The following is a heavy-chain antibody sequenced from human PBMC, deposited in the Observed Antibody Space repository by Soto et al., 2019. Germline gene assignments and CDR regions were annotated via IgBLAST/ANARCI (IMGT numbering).Heavy chain of an antibody. CDR2: IWYAGSNK. J-gene: IGHJ4*02. V-gene: IGHV3-33*01. CDR1: GFTFSSYG. CDR3: ARDLFYGSGSYPFDY. D-gene: IGHD3-10*01. Sequence: QVQLVESGGGVVQPGRSLRLSCAASGFTFSSYGMHWVRQAPGKGLEWVAVIWYAGSNKYYADSVKGRFTISRDNSKNTLYLQMNSLRAEDTAVYYCARDLFYGSGSYPFDYWGQGTLVTVSS.